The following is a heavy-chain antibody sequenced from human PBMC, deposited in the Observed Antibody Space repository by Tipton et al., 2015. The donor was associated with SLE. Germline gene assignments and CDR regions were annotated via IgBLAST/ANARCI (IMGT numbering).Heavy chain of an antibody. CDR3: ARDLRAIGDRFDP. Sequence: TLSLTCTVSGASVSSFCWSWIRRPAGKGLEWIGRIYVSGSTNYNPSLKSRVTMSVDVSKNQFSLKLSSVTAADTAVYYCARDLRAIGDRFDPWGQGALVTVSS. CDR1: GASVSSFC. D-gene: IGHD3-16*01. CDR2: IYVSGST. V-gene: IGHV4-4*07. J-gene: IGHJ5*02.